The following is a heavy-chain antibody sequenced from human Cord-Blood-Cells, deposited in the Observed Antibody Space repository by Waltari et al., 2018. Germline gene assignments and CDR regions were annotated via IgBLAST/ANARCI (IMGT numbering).Heavy chain of an antibody. CDR1: GGSISSSSYS. D-gene: IGHD3-16*01. J-gene: IGHJ4*02. Sequence: QLQLQESGPGLVKPSETLSLTCTVSGGSISSSSYSWGWIRQPPGKGLAWIGSIYYSGSTYYNTSLKSRVTISVDTSKNQFSLKLSSVTAADTAVYYCARLWGPSYWGQGTLVTVSS. V-gene: IGHV4-39*01. CDR3: ARLWGPSY. CDR2: IYYSGST.